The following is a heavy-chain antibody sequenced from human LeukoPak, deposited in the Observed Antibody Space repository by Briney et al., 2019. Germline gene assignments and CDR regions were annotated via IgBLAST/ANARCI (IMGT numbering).Heavy chain of an antibody. CDR1: GGSISSSTYY. CDR3: ARLRTGFWSGYPQYNWFDP. D-gene: IGHD3-3*01. J-gene: IGHJ5*02. CDR2: IYYSGST. Sequence: SETLSLTCTVSGGSISSSTYYWGWIRQPPGKGLEWIGTIYYSGSTFYNPSLKSRLTISIDTSKNQFSLKLSSVTAADTAVYYCARLRTGFWSGYPQYNWFDPWGQGTLVTVSS. V-gene: IGHV4-39*01.